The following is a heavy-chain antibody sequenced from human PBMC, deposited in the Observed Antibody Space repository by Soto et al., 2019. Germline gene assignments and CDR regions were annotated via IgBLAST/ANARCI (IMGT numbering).Heavy chain of an antibody. Sequence: QVQLVESGGGVVQPGRSLRLSCAASGFTFSTYGVHWVRQAPGKGLEWVAVISSDGSEKSYAGSVKGRVSISRDNSKSTLYLKMDSLRAEDTAVYYCEKGAVTTSLYYFDYWGQGTLVTVSS. CDR1: GFTFSTYG. J-gene: IGHJ4*02. D-gene: IGHD4-17*01. CDR3: EKGAVTTSLYYFDY. CDR2: ISSDGSEK. V-gene: IGHV3-30*18.